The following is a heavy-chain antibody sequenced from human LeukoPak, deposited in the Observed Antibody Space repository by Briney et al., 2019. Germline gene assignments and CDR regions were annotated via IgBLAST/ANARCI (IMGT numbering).Heavy chain of an antibody. J-gene: IGHJ4*02. CDR3: AKDQVWIVVGSFDY. Sequence: PGGSLRLSCAASGFTFSSYAMSWVRQPPGKGLEWVSVTNSGGGTTFNADSVKGRFTISRDNSKNTLYLQMNSLRAEDTAIYYCAKDQVWIVVGSFDYWGQGTLVTVSS. CDR2: TNSGGGTT. D-gene: IGHD3-22*01. V-gene: IGHV3-23*01. CDR1: GFTFSSYA.